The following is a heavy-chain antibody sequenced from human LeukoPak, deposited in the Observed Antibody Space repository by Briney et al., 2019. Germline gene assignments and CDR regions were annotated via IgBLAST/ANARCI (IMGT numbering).Heavy chain of an antibody. J-gene: IGHJ4*02. V-gene: IGHV3-23*01. D-gene: IGHD3-22*01. CDR1: GITFSTYT. Sequence: GGSLRLSCAASGITFSTYTMSWVRQAPGKGLEWVSGITGSGVTTFYANSVKGRGTISRDNSTGTLYLQIHSLRAEDTAIYYCAKGLAMIEIWGQGTLVTVSS. CDR2: ITGSGVTT. CDR3: AKGLAMIEI.